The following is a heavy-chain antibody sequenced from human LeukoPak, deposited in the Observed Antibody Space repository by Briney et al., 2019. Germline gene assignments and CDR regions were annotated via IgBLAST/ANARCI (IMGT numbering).Heavy chain of an antibody. CDR3: AKEYYDILTGYYNPYNWFDP. CDR2: IRYDGSNK. V-gene: IGHV3-30*02. J-gene: IGHJ5*02. Sequence: GGSLRLSYAASGFTFSSYGMHWVRQAPGKGLEWVAFIRYDGSNKYYADSVKGRFTISRDNSKNTLYLQMNSLRAEDTAVYYCAKEYYDILTGYYNPYNWFDPWGQGTLVTVSS. CDR1: GFTFSSYG. D-gene: IGHD3-9*01.